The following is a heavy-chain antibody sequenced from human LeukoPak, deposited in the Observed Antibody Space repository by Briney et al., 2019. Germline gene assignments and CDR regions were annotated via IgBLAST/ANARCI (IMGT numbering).Heavy chain of an antibody. V-gene: IGHV3-9*01. CDR2: ISWNSGSI. CDR3: AKDNYGDYDASIFDY. J-gene: IGHJ4*02. Sequence: GGSLRLSCAASGFTFDNYAMPWVRQAPGKGLEWVSGISWNSGSIGYADSVKGRFTISRDNSKNSLYLQMNSLRAEDTALYYCAKDNYGDYDASIFDYWGQGTLVTVSS. CDR1: GFTFDNYA. D-gene: IGHD4-17*01.